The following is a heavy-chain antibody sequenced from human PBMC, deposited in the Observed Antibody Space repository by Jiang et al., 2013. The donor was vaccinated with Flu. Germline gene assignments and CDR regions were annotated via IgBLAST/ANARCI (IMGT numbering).Heavy chain of an antibody. CDR1: GASFSGSNSY. Sequence: GPGLVKPSETLSLTCTVSGASFSGSNSYWGWIRQPPGKGLEWIGSIYYSGSTYYNPSLKSRVTISLDTSKKQFSLKLSSVTAADTAVYYCVSQHWDHGSGSYYMNHWGQGTLVTVSS. D-gene: IGHD3-10*01. CDR3: VSQHWDHGSGSYYMNH. V-gene: IGHV4-39*07. CDR2: IYYSGST. J-gene: IGHJ5*02.